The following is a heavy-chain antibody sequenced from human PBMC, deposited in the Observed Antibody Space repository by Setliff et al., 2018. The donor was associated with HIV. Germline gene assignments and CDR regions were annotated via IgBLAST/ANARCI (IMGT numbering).Heavy chain of an antibody. J-gene: IGHJ4*02. CDR1: GGSLSGHY. D-gene: IGHD6-13*01. Sequence: SETLSLTCAVYGGSLSGHYWTWIRQPPGEGLEWIGEINHSGKTNYNPSLKSRVTISVDTSKNQFSLKVTSVTAADTAVYYCVTSSSWSSRLDFWGQGMLVTVS. V-gene: IGHV4-34*01. CDR2: INHSGKT. CDR3: VTSSSWSSRLDF.